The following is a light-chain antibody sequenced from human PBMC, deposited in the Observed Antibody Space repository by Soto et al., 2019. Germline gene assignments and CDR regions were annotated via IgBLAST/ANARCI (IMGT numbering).Light chain of an antibody. V-gene: IGLV2-14*01. CDR2: EVS. J-gene: IGLJ1*01. CDR1: SSDVGGYNY. Sequence: QSGLTQPASVSGSPGQSITISCTGTSSDVGGYNYVSWFQHHPGKAPKLIIYEVSYRPSGVSNRFSGSKSGDTASLTISGLQAEDEADYYCSSFTNTITRYAFGTGTKV. CDR3: SSFTNTITRYA.